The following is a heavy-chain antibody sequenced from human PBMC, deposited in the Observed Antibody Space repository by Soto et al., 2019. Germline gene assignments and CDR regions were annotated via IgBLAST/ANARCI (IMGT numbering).Heavy chain of an antibody. CDR2: ISNDGSDK. D-gene: IGHD6-13*01. CDR1: GFTFNNYG. V-gene: IGHV3-30*18. J-gene: IGHJ3*01. CDR3: AKDQGIAASHGID. Sequence: QVQLVESGGGVVQPGRSLRLSCAASGFTFNNYGMHWVRQAPGKGLEWVATISNDGSDKYYADYVKGRLTISRDNSKNTVYLQMNSLRAEEQCVYFCAKDQGIAASHGIDWGQGTMVTVSS.